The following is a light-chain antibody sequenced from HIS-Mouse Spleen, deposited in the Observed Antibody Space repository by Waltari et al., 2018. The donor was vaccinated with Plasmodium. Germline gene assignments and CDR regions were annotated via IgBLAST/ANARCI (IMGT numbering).Light chain of an antibody. CDR3: SSYAGSNNLV. V-gene: IGLV2-8*01. Sequence: QSALTQPPSASGSPGQSVPISCTGTSSDVGGYNNVSWYQQHPGTAPKLMIYEVSKRPSGVPHRFSGSKSGNTASLTVSGLQAEDEADYYCSSYAGSNNLVFGGGTKLTVL. CDR1: SSDVGGYNN. CDR2: EVS. J-gene: IGLJ2*01.